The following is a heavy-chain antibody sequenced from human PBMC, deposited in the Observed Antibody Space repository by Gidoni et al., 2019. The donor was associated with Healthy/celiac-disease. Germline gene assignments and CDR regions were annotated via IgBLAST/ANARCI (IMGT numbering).Heavy chain of an antibody. CDR3: ASLWSLFDY. Sequence: EVQLVESGGGLVKPGGSLRLSFAASGFTFSSYSMNWVRQAPGKGLEWVTSISSRSSYIYDADSVKGRFTISRDNAKNSLYLQMNSLRAEYTAVYYCASLWSLFDYWGQGTLVTVSS. V-gene: IGHV3-21*01. CDR2: ISSRSSYI. CDR1: GFTFSSYS. D-gene: IGHD3-10*01. J-gene: IGHJ4*02.